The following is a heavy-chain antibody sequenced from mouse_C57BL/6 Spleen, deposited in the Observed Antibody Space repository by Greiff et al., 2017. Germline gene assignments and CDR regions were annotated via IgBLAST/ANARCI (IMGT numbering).Heavy chain of an antibody. CDR3: ARGSMDYAMDY. CDR1: GYSFTGYY. CDR2: INPSTGGT. V-gene: IGHV1-42*01. Sequence: VQLKQSGPELVKPGASVKISCKASGYSFTGYYMNWVKQSPEKSLEWIGEINPSTGGTTYNQKFKAKATLTVDKSSSTAYMQLKSLTSEDSAVYYCARGSMDYAMDYWGQGTSFTVSS. J-gene: IGHJ4*01.